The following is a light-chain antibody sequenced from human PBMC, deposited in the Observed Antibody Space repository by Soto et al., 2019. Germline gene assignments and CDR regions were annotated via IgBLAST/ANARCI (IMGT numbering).Light chain of an antibody. CDR2: EVS. J-gene: IGLJ2*01. CDR3: LSHTSSGPYV. CDR1: HNDIGTYDY. Sequence: PQPTSLSAYPGQSITISCTGHHNDIGTYDYVSWYQQHPGRAPRLMIYEVSNRPSGVSNRFSGSKSGNTASLTLSGLQAEDETEYYSLSHTSSGPYVFGHGNNVTFL. V-gene: IGLV2-14*01.